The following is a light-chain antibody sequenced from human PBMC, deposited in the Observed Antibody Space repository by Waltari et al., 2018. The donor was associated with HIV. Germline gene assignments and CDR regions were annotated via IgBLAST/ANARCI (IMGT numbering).Light chain of an antibody. CDR1: SSDVGGYNS. V-gene: IGLV2-14*03. CDR3: SSYTSSSTPYV. CDR2: DVS. Sequence: QSALTQPASVSGSPGQSITISCTGTSSDVGGYNSAPCYQQHPGKAPKLMIYDVSNRPSGVSNRFSGSKSGNTASLTISGLQAEDEADYYCSSYTSSSTPYVFGTGTKVTVL. J-gene: IGLJ1*01.